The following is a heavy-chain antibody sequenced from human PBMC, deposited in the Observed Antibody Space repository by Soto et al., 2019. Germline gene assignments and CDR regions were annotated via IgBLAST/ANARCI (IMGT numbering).Heavy chain of an antibody. J-gene: IGHJ4*02. CDR1: GGSIRSDDYY. CDR3: AREGSSSPEYFDF. D-gene: IGHD2-15*01. CDR2: IYYTGRT. V-gene: IGHV4-30-4*01. Sequence: SETLSLTCSVSGGSIRSDDYYWTWIRQPPGEGLEWIGYIYYTGRTSSTPSLESRVTISIDTSKNQFSLKLSSVSAADTAVYYCAREGSSSPEYFDFWGPGTLVTVSS.